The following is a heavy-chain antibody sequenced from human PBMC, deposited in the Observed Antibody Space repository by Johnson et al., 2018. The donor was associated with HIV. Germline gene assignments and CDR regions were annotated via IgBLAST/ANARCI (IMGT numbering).Heavy chain of an antibody. CDR3: ARDRVPAAIGLCYRGAFDI. CDR2: ISYDGSNK. V-gene: IGHV3-30*04. D-gene: IGHD2-2*02. J-gene: IGHJ3*02. Sequence: QVQLVESGGGVVQPGRSLRLSCAASGFTFSSYAMHWVRQAPGKGLEWVAVISYDGSNKYYADSVKGRFTISRDNSKNTLYLQMNSLRAEDTAVYYCARDRVPAAIGLCYRGAFDIWGQGTRVTGSS. CDR1: GFTFSSYA.